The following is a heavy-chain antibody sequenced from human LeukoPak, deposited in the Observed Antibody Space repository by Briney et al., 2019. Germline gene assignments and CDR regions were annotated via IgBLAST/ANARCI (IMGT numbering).Heavy chain of an antibody. CDR2: ISSSSSYI. CDR3: ARSGKWLVFFDY. D-gene: IGHD6-19*01. Sequence: GGSLRLSCAASGFTFSSYSMNWVRQAPGKGLGWVSSISSSSSYIYYADSVKGRFTISRDNAKNSLYLQMNSLRAEDTAVYYCARSGKWLVFFDYWGQGTLVTVSS. CDR1: GFTFSSYS. V-gene: IGHV3-21*01. J-gene: IGHJ4*02.